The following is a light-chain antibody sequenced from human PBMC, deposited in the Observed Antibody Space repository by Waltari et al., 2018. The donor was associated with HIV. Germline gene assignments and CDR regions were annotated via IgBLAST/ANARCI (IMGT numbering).Light chain of an antibody. V-gene: IGLV2-23*02. CDR2: EVS. CDR1: SSDVGGHRY. J-gene: IGLJ2*01. CDR3: CSYGGSSTYVV. Sequence: QSALTQPASVSGSPGQAITISCTGTSSDVGGHRYVSWYQQHPGKAPKLIIYEVSERPSGVSNRFSGSKSGNTASLTISGLQAEDETDYYCCSYGGSSTYVVFGGGTKVTVL.